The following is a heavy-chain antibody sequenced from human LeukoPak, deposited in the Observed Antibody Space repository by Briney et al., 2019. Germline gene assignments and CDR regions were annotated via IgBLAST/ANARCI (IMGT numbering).Heavy chain of an antibody. D-gene: IGHD6-6*01. CDR2: IYPGDSDT. J-gene: IGHJ4*02. Sequence: GESLKISCKGSGYKFTTYWVAWVRQMPGKGLEWMGSIYPGDSDTRYSPSLQGQVTISADKSINTAYLQWSSLEASDTAMYYCARRGGSSSTTFDFWGQGSLVTVSS. V-gene: IGHV5-51*01. CDR1: GYKFTTYW. CDR3: ARRGGSSSTTFDF.